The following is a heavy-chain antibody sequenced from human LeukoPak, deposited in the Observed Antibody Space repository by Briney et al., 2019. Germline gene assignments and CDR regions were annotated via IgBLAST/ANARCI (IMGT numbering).Heavy chain of an antibody. D-gene: IGHD6-13*01. CDR2: IYYSGST. CDR3: ARSWDDAFDI. J-gene: IGHJ3*02. CDR1: GGSISSGGYY. V-gene: IGHV4-31*03. Sequence: SETLSLTCTVSGGSISSGGYYWSWIRQHPGKGLEWIGYIYYSGSTYYNPSLKSRVTISVDTSKNQFSLKLSSVTAADTAVYYCARSWDDAFDIWGQGTMVTVS.